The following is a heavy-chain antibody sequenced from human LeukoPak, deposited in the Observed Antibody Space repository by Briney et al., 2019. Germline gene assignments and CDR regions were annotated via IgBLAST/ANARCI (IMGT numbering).Heavy chain of an antibody. CDR2: IYYSGST. CDR3: ARCSNYGHWFDP. D-gene: IGHD4-11*01. J-gene: IGHJ5*02. V-gene: IGHV4-59*12. Sequence: SETLSLTCIVSGGSISGYYWNWIRQAPGKGLEWIGYIYYSGSTYYNLSLKSRVTISVDTSKNQFSLKLSSVTAADTAVYYCARCSNYGHWFDPWGQGTLVTVSS. CDR1: GGSISGYY.